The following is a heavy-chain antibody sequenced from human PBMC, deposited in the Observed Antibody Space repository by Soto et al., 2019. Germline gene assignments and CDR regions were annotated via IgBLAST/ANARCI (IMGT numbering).Heavy chain of an antibody. J-gene: IGHJ4*02. Sequence: QVQLVESGGGVVQPGRSLTLSCAASGFTFSSYGMHWVRQAPGKGLEWVAVISYDGSNKYYADSVKGRFTISRDNSKNTLYLQMNRLRAEDTAMYYCARYIYSSSYFDYWGQGTLVTVSS. D-gene: IGHD6-6*01. CDR1: GFTFSSYG. CDR2: ISYDGSNK. V-gene: IGHV3-30*03. CDR3: ARYIYSSSYFDY.